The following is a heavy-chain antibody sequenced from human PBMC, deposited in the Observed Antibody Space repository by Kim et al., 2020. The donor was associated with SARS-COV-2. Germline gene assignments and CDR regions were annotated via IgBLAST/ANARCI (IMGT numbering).Heavy chain of an antibody. J-gene: IGHJ6*02. V-gene: IGHV1-46*01. CDR3: ARAFPSSSSSWYVYYYYYGMDV. CDR1: GYTFTSYY. D-gene: IGHD6-13*01. Sequence: ASVKVSCKASGYTFTSYYMHWVRQAPGQGLEWMGIINPSGGSTSYAQKFQGRVTMTRDTSTSTVYMELSSLRSEDTAVYYCARAFPSSSSSWYVYYYYYGMDVCGQGTTVTVSS. CDR2: INPSGGST.